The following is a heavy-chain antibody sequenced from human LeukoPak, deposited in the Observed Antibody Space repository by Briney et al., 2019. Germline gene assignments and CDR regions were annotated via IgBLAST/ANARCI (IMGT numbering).Heavy chain of an antibody. Sequence: ASVKVSCKASGYTFTSYDINWVRQATGQGLEWMGWMNPNSGNTGYAQKLQGRVTMTRNTSISTAYMELSSLRSEDTAVYYCARVSSRQWLVPYYYGMDVWGQGTTVTVSS. V-gene: IGHV1-8*01. CDR1: GYTFTSYD. CDR3: ARVSSRQWLVPYYYGMDV. D-gene: IGHD6-19*01. J-gene: IGHJ6*02. CDR2: MNPNSGNT.